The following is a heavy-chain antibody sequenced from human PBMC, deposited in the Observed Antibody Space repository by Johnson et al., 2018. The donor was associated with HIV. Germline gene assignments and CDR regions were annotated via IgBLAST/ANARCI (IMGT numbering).Heavy chain of an antibody. CDR2: IRSSGSTI. V-gene: IGHV3-48*01. J-gene: IGHJ3*02. Sequence: VQLVESGGGFVKPGGSLRLSCAASGFTNNNAWMSWVRQAPGKGLEWVSYIRSSGSTIYYADSVKGRFTISRDSSKNTLYLQMNSLRAEDTAVYYCARASDAFDIWGQGTMVTVSS. CDR1: GFTNNNAW. CDR3: ARASDAFDI.